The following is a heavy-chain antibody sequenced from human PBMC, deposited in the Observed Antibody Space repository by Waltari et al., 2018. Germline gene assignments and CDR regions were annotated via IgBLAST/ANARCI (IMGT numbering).Heavy chain of an antibody. CDR1: GYIFRTYA. D-gene: IGHD5-18*01. Sequence: QVQLVQSGSELKKPGASVTVSCKASGYIFRTYAMNWVRQAPGKGLEWMGWINTNTGNPTYAQGFTGRFVFSLDSSVSTAYLQISSLKAENTSVYYCAKGIQLWGRGSWYFDDWGQGTLVTVSS. CDR2: INTNTGNP. J-gene: IGHJ4*02. CDR3: AKGIQLWGRGSWYFDD. V-gene: IGHV7-4-1*02.